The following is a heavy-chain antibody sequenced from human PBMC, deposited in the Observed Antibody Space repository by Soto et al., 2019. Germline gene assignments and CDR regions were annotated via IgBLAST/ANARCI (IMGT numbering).Heavy chain of an antibody. Sequence: QVQLVQSGAEVQKPGSSVKVSCKASGGTFSSYAISWVRQAPGQGLEWMGGIIPIFGTANYAQKFQGRVTITADESTSTSYMELSSLRSEDTAVYYCARAPRSGSYYNRYYYGMDVRGQGTTVTVSS. D-gene: IGHD3-10*01. V-gene: IGHV1-69*01. CDR3: ARAPRSGSYYNRYYYGMDV. J-gene: IGHJ6*02. CDR1: GGTFSSYA. CDR2: IIPIFGTA.